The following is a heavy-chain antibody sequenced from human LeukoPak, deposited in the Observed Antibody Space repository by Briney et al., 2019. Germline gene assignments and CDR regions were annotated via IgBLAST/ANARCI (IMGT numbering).Heavy chain of an antibody. CDR2: IMPLFNTA. V-gene: IGHV1-69*05. CDR1: GGTFSSYS. CDR3: ARVDRYHYYLDV. Sequence: ASVKVSCKASGGTFSSYSITWVRQAPGQGLEWMGGIMPLFNTANYAQQFQGRVTITTDESTSTAYMELSSLRFEDMAMYYCARVDRYHYYLDVWGKGTTVTVSS. J-gene: IGHJ6*03.